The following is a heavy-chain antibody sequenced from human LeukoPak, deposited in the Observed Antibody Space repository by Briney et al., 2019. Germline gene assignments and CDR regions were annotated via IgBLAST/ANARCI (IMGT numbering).Heavy chain of an antibody. D-gene: IGHD5-24*01. Sequence: ASVKVSCKASGYTFTSYYMHWVRQAPGQGLEWMAIINPSGGSTTYAQKFQGRVTMTRDTSTSTVYMELRSLRSGDTAVYYCARVSDGYNLAWFDPWGQGTLVAVSS. CDR2: INPSGGST. V-gene: IGHV1-46*01. CDR1: GYTFTSYY. J-gene: IGHJ5*02. CDR3: ARVSDGYNLAWFDP.